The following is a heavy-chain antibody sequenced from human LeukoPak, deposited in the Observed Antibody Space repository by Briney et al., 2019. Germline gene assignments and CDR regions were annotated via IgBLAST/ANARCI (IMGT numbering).Heavy chain of an antibody. J-gene: IGHJ6*03. Sequence: AGGSLRLSCAASGFTFDDYGMSWVRQAPGKGLEYVSGINWNGGSTDYAASVKGRFTISRDNAKNPLYLQMNSLRDEDTALYHCARRSSSSPGSWYHYMDVWGKGTTVIVSS. CDR1: GFTFDDYG. CDR3: ARRSSSSPGSWYHYMDV. CDR2: INWNGGST. D-gene: IGHD6-6*01. V-gene: IGHV3-20*01.